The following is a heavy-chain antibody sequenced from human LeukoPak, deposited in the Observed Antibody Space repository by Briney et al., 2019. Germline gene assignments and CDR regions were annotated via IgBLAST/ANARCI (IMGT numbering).Heavy chain of an antibody. V-gene: IGHV4-34*01. CDR1: GGSFSGYY. Sequence: PSETLSLTCAVYGGSFSGYYWSWIRQPPGKGLEWIGEINHSGSTNYNPSLKSRVTISVDTSKNQFSLKLSSVTAADTAVYYCARPKLWFGESRNWFDPWGQGTLVTVSS. J-gene: IGHJ5*02. CDR3: ARPKLWFGESRNWFDP. CDR2: INHSGST. D-gene: IGHD3-10*01.